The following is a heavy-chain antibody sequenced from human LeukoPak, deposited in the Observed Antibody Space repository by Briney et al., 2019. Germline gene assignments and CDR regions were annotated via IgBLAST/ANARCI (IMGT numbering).Heavy chain of an antibody. Sequence: PSETLSLTCTLSGGSISSYYWSWIRQPPGKGLEWIGYIYYSGSTNYNPSLKSRVTISVDTSKNQFSLKLSSVIAADTAVYYCARSTEQWLVWYYFDYWGQGTLVTVSS. D-gene: IGHD6-19*01. J-gene: IGHJ4*02. CDR2: IYYSGST. CDR3: ARSTEQWLVWYYFDY. CDR1: GGSISSYY. V-gene: IGHV4-59*08.